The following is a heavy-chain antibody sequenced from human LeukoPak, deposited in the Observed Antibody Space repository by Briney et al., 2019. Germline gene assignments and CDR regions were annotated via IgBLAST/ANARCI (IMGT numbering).Heavy chain of an antibody. CDR1: GYTFTSYD. CDR3: ARGVGGGTYYDTLTGYYWPYYFDY. D-gene: IGHD3-9*01. V-gene: IGHV1-8*01. Sequence: ASVKVSCKASGYTFTSYDINWVRQATGQGLEWMGWMNPNSGNTGYAQKFQGRVTMTRNTSISTAYMELSSLRSEDTAVYYCARGVGGGTYYDTLTGYYWPYYFDYWGQGTLVTVSS. CDR2: MNPNSGNT. J-gene: IGHJ4*02.